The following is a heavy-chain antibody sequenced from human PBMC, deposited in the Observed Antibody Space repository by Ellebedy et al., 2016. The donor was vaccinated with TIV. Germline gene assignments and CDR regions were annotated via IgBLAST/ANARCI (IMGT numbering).Heavy chain of an antibody. Sequence: GESLKISCAASGFTFSNFAMNWVRQAPGKGLYWVSEISRSGGDTNYVDSVKGRFTISRDNAKNTLYLQMNSLRAEDTAVYYCARVPYYYDSSGYWHDAFDIWGQGTMVTVSS. CDR1: GFTFSNFA. CDR3: ARVPYYYDSSGYWHDAFDI. CDR2: ISRSGGDT. J-gene: IGHJ3*02. D-gene: IGHD3-22*01. V-gene: IGHV3-23*01.